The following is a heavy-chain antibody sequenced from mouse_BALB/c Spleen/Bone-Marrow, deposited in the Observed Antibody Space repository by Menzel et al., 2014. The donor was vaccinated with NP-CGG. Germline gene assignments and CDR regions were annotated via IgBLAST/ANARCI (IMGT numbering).Heavy chain of an antibody. Sequence: VQLQQPGPELVKPGASVKMSCKASGYTFTSYVMHWVKQKPGQGLEWIGYINPYNDGTKYNEKFKGKATLTSDKSSSTAYMELSSLTSEDSAVYYCARDGNPYWYFDVWGAGTTDTVSS. D-gene: IGHD2-1*01. CDR1: GYTFTSYV. CDR3: ARDGNPYWYFDV. V-gene: IGHV1-14*01. J-gene: IGHJ1*01. CDR2: INPYNDGT.